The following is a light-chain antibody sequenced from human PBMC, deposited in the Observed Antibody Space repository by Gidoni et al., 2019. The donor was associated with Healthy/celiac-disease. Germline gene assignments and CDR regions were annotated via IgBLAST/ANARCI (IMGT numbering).Light chain of an antibody. CDR1: SSNIGNNY. J-gene: IGLJ1*01. Sequence: QSVLTQPPSVSAAPGQKVTISRSGSSSNIGNNYVSWYQQLPGTAPNLLIYDNNKRPSGITDRFSGSKSGTSATLGITGLQTGDEADYYCGTWDSSLSAGYVFGTGTKVTVL. CDR2: DNN. CDR3: GTWDSSLSAGYV. V-gene: IGLV1-51*01.